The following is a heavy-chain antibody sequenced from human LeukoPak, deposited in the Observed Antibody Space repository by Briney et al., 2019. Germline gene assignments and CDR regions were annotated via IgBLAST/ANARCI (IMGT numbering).Heavy chain of an antibody. CDR1: GYTFTGYY. D-gene: IGHD3-10*01. CDR3: ARGAYYYGSGSYSSFDY. V-gene: IGHV1-2*02. J-gene: IGHJ4*02. Sequence: ASVKVSCKASGYTFTGYYMHWVRQAPGQGLEWMGWINPNSGGKNYAQKFQGRVTMTRDTSISTAYMELSRLRSDDTAVYYCARGAYYYGSGSYSSFDYWGQGTLVTVSS. CDR2: INPNSGGK.